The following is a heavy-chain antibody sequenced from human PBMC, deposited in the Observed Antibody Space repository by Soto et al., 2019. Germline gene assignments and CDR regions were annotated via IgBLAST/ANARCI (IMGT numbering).Heavy chain of an antibody. J-gene: IGHJ6*02. CDR2: ISAYNGNT. V-gene: IGHV1-18*01. D-gene: IGHD6-19*01. CDR3: ASSYLYSSGWYGRWDYYYYGMDV. CDR1: GGTFSSYA. Sequence: QVQLVQSGAEVKKPGSSVKVSCKASGGTFSSYAISWVRQAPGQGLEWMGGISAYNGNTNYAQKLQGRVTMTTDTSTSTAYMELRSLRSDDTAVYYCASSYLYSSGWYGRWDYYYYGMDVWGQGTTVTVSS.